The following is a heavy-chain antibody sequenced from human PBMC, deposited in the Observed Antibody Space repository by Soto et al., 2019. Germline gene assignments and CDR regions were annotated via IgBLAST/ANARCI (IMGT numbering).Heavy chain of an antibody. Sequence: ESGGGVVQPGRSLRLSCAASGFTFSSYGMHWVRQAPGKGLEWVAVIWYDGSNKYYADSVKGRFTISRDNSKNTLYLQMNSLRAEDTAVYYCARGGGITGTMHAFDIWGQGTMVTVSS. CDR3: ARGGGITGTMHAFDI. V-gene: IGHV3-33*01. CDR1: GFTFSSYG. CDR2: IWYDGSNK. D-gene: IGHD1-7*01. J-gene: IGHJ3*02.